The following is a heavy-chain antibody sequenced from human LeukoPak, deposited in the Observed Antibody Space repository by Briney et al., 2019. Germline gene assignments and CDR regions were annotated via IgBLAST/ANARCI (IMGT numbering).Heavy chain of an antibody. CDR1: GYSISSGYY. CDR3: ARGYMITFGGVIPETRDDAFDV. CDR2: IYHSGST. V-gene: IGHV4-38-2*02. Sequence: ASETLSLTCTVSGYSISSGYYWGWIRQPPGKGLEWIGSIYHSGSTYYNPSLKSRVTISVDTSKNQFSLKLSSVTAADTAVYYCARGYMITFGGVIPETRDDAFDVWGQGTMVTVSS. J-gene: IGHJ3*01. D-gene: IGHD3-16*02.